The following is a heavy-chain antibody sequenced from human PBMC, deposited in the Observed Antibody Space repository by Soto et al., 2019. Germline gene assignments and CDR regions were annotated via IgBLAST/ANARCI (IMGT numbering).Heavy chain of an antibody. Sequence: PGGSLRLSCAASGFTFSSYSMNWVRQAPGKGLEWVSSISSSSSYIYYADSVKGRFTISRDNAKNSLYLQMNSLRAEDTAVYYCARDLGRIVGRDGYNSPEFSGYFDYWGQGTLVTVSS. CDR2: ISSSSSYI. D-gene: IGHD5-12*01. V-gene: IGHV3-21*01. J-gene: IGHJ4*02. CDR1: GFTFSSYS. CDR3: ARDLGRIVGRDGYNSPEFSGYFDY.